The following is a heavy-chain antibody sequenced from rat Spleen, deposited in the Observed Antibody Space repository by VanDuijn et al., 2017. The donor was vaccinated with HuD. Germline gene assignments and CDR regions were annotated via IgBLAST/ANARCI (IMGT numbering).Heavy chain of an antibody. D-gene: IGHD1-10*01. J-gene: IGHJ2*01. V-gene: IGHV5S23*01. Sequence: EVQLVESGGGLVQPGRSLKLSCAASGFTFSNYDMAWVRQAPTKGLEWVASISTGDGNTYYRDSVKGRFTISRENAKNTLYLQMNSLRSDDTATYYCTRGGNYDYDHWGQGLMVTVSS. CDR3: TRGGNYDYDH. CDR2: ISTGDGNT. CDR1: GFTFSNYD.